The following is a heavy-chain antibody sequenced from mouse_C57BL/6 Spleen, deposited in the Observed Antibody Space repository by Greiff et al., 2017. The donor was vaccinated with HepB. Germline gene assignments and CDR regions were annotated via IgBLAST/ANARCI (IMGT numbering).Heavy chain of an antibody. V-gene: IGHV1-9*01. CDR2: ILPGSGST. CDR1: GYTFTGYW. Sequence: QVQLQQPGAELMKPGASVKLSCKATGYTFTGYWIEWVKQRPGHGLEWIGEILPGSGSTNYNEKFKGKATFTADTSSNTAYMQLSSLTAEDSAFYCCAGVITAVGERCVDDWGTGTTVTVSS. CDR3: AGVITAVGERCVDD. D-gene: IGHD1-1*01. J-gene: IGHJ1*03.